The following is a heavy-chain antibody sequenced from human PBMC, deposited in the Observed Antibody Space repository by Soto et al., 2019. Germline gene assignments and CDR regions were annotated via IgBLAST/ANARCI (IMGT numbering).Heavy chain of an antibody. Sequence: GASVKVSCKASGYTFTTYAIHWVRQAPGQRLEWMGWINAGNGNTKYSQKFQARVTITRDTSASTAYMELSSLRSEDTAVYYCARDQSGSYQDYWGQGTLVTVS. CDR3: ARDQSGSYQDY. CDR1: GYTFTTYA. CDR2: INAGNGNT. J-gene: IGHJ4*02. D-gene: IGHD1-26*01. V-gene: IGHV1-3*01.